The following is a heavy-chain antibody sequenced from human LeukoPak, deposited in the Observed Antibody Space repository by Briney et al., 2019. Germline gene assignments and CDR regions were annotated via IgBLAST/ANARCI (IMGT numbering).Heavy chain of an antibody. CDR3: ARDLFGVVSYSDY. D-gene: IGHD3-3*01. J-gene: IGHJ4*02. V-gene: IGHV1-2*02. Sequence: VASVKVSCKASGYTFTGYYMHWVRQAPGQGLEWMGWINPNSGGTNYAQKFQGRVTMTRDTSISTAYMELSRLRSDDTAVYYCARDLFGVVSYSDYWGQGTLVTVSS. CDR2: INPNSGGT. CDR1: GYTFTGYY.